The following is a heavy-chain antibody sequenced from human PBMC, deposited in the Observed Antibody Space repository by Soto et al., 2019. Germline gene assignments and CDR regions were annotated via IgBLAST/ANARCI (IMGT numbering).Heavy chain of an antibody. J-gene: IGHJ4*02. CDR2: ISGSGDRT. D-gene: IGHD5-18*01. V-gene: IGHV3-23*01. CDR3: VKERSGHSYADS. Sequence: VQLLESGGGLVQPGGSLRLSCAASGFTFSNYAMSWLRQPPGKGLEWVSAISGSGDRTYYADSVKGRFTISRDNSKNTLYLQMNSLRAEDSAVYYCVKERSGHSYADSWGPGTLVPVSS. CDR1: GFTFSNYA.